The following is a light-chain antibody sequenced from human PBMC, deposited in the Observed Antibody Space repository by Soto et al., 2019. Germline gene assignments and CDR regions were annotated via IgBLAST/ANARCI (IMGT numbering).Light chain of an antibody. Sequence: QSALTQPASVSGSPGQSITISCTGTSSDVGGHNYVSWYQQHPGKAPKLMIYDVSNRPSGVSNRFSGSKSGNTASLTISGLQAEDEADYYCSSYTGSSTLVFGGGTKLTVL. J-gene: IGLJ2*01. V-gene: IGLV2-14*01. CDR1: SSDVGGHNY. CDR2: DVS. CDR3: SSYTGSSTLV.